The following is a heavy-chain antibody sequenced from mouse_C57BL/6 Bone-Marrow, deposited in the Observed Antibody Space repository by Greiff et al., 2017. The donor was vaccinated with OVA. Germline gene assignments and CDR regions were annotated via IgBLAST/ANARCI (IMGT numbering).Heavy chain of an antibody. CDR2: IYPGSGST. CDR3: AREEGITTDAMDY. Sequence: QVQLQQPGAELVKPGDSVKMSCKASGYTFTSYWITWVKQRPGQGLEWIGDIYPGSGSTNYNEKFKSKATLTVDTSSSTAYMQLSSLTSEDSAVYYCAREEGITTDAMDYWGQGTSVTVSS. D-gene: IGHD1-1*01. J-gene: IGHJ4*01. V-gene: IGHV1-55*01. CDR1: GYTFTSYW.